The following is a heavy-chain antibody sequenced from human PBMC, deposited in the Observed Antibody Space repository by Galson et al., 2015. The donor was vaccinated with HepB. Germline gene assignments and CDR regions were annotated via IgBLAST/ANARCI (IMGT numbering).Heavy chain of an antibody. D-gene: IGHD1-26*01. Sequence: SLRLSCAASGFTFSSYNMNWVRQAPGKGLEWVSSISIISSYVYYADSVKGRFTISIDNAKNSLYLQMNSLRAEDTAVYYCARGEESFDYWGQRTLVTVSS. J-gene: IGHJ4*02. CDR1: GFTFSSYN. CDR2: ISIISSYV. CDR3: ARGEESFDY. V-gene: IGHV3-21*01.